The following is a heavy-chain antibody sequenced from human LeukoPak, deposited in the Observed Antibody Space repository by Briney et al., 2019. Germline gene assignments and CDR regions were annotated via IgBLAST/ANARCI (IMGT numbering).Heavy chain of an antibody. V-gene: IGHV1-18*01. J-gene: IGHJ4*02. D-gene: IGHD6-13*01. CDR1: GFTFTTYG. Sequence: GASVKVSCKASGFTFTTYGISWVRQAPGQGLEWMGWISTYNGNTNTDYAQKLQGRVTMTTDTSTSTAYMELRSLGSDDTAVYYCATSPTMAPAGTGDYWGQGTLVTVSS. CDR3: ATSPTMAPAGTGDY. CDR2: ISTYNGNT.